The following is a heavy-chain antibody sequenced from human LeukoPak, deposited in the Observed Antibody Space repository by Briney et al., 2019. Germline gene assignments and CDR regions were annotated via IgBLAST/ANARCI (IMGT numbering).Heavy chain of an antibody. CDR3: TTGYSSGWYNEGNY. D-gene: IGHD6-19*01. Sequence: GGSLRLSCVASGFTFSSCWMSWVRQAPGKGLEWVAKIKQDGSGEYYLDSVKGRFTISRDNAKNSLYLQMNSLRAEDTAVYFCTTGYSSGWYNEGNYWGQGTLVTVSS. CDR1: GFTFSSCW. V-gene: IGHV3-7*01. CDR2: IKQDGSGE. J-gene: IGHJ4*02.